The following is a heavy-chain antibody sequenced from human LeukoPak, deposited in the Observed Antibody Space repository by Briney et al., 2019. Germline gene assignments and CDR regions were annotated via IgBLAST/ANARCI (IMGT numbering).Heavy chain of an antibody. CDR2: TRNKANNYTT. J-gene: IGHJ4*02. V-gene: IGHV3-72*01. Sequence: GGSLRLSCAASGFTFSNYWMTWVRQAPGKGLEWVGRTRNKANNYTTEYAASVKGRFTISRDDSKNSLYLQMNSLKTEDTAVYYCATSASNGGTYYFDYWGQGTLVTVSS. CDR1: GFTFSNYW. D-gene: IGHD4-23*01. CDR3: ATSASNGGTYYFDY.